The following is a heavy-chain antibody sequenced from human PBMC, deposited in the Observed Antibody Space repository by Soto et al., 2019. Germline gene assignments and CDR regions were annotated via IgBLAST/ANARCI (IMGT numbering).Heavy chain of an antibody. V-gene: IGHV3-23*01. D-gene: IGHD3-22*01. Sequence: GGSLRLSCAASGFTFSSYAMSWVRQAPGKWLEWVSAISGSGGSTYYADSVKGRFTISRDNSKNTLYLQMNSLRAEDTAVYYCAKDLSLRDYYDSSGYYPSYFDYWGQGTLVTVSS. CDR1: GFTFSSYA. CDR3: AKDLSLRDYYDSSGYYPSYFDY. J-gene: IGHJ4*02. CDR2: ISGSGGST.